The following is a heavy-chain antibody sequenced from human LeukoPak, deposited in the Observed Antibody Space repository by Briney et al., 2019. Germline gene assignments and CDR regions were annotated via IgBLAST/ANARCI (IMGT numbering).Heavy chain of an antibody. V-gene: IGHV3-48*01. CDR2: ISSSSSTI. D-gene: IGHD3-10*01. Sequence: GRSLRLSCAASGFTFSSYAMSWVRQAPGKGLEWVSYISSSSSTIYYADSVKGRFTISRDNAKNSLYLQMNSLRAEDTAVYYCARGPSQYYGSGSYYSHFDYWGQGTLVTVSS. CDR3: ARGPSQYYGSGSYYSHFDY. CDR1: GFTFSSYA. J-gene: IGHJ4*02.